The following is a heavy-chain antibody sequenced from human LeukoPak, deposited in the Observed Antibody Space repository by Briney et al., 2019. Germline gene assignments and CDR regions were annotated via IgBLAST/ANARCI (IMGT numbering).Heavy chain of an antibody. CDR1: GYTFTSYG. V-gene: IGHV1-18*01. J-gene: IGHJ4*02. CDR2: ISAYNGNT. CDR3: ARDRSGGPTGY. Sequence: AASVNASCKASGYTFTSYGISWVRQAPGQGLEWMGWISAYNGNTNYAQKLQGRVTMTTDTSTSTAYMELRSLRSDDTAVYYCARDRSGGPTGYWGQGTLVTVSS. D-gene: IGHD1-1*01.